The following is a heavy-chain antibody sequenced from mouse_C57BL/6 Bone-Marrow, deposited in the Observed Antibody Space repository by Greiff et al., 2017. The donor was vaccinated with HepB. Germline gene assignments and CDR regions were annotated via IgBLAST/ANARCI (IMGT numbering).Heavy chain of an antibody. V-gene: IGHV1-61*01. CDR3: ARGSITTVVDY. CDR1: GYTFTSYW. Sequence: QVQLQQPGAELVRPGSSVKLSCKASGYTFTSYWMDWVKQRPGQGLEWIGNIYPSDSETHYNQKFKDKATLTVDKAYSTAYMQLSSLTSEDSAVYYCARGSITTVVDYWGQGTTLTVSS. J-gene: IGHJ2*01. CDR2: IYPSDSET. D-gene: IGHD1-1*01.